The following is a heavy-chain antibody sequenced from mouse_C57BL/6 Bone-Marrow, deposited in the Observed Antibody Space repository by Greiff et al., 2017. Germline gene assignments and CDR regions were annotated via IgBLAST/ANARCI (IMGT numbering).Heavy chain of an antibody. V-gene: IGHV5-4*01. CDR3: ASSTVVAPMDY. D-gene: IGHD1-1*01. CDR1: GFTFSSYA. Sequence: EVQVVESGGGLVKPGGSLKLSCAASGFTFSSYAMSWVRQTPEKRLEWVATISDGGSYTYYPDNVKCRFTISRDNAKTNLYLQMSHLKAEDTAMYYWASSTVVAPMDYWGQGTSVTVSS. CDR2: ISDGGSYT. J-gene: IGHJ4*01.